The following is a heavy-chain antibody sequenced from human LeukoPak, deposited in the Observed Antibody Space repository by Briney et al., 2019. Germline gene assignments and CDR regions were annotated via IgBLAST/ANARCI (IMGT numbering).Heavy chain of an antibody. CDR2: IYYSGST. D-gene: IGHD4-17*01. CDR3: ASRSDYGYAESDY. J-gene: IGHJ4*02. Sequence: SQTLSLTCTVSGGSISSGGYYWGWIRQHPGKGLEWIGYIYYSGSTYYNPSLKSRVTISVDTSKNQFSLKLSSVTAADTAVYYCASRSDYGYAESDYWGQGTLVTVSS. V-gene: IGHV4-31*03. CDR1: GGSISSGGYY.